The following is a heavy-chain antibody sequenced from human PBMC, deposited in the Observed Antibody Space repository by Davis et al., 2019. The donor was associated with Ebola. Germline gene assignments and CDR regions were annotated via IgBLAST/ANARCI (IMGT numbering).Heavy chain of an antibody. Sequence: GESLKISCAASGFTFSSYWMHWVRQAPGKGLVWVSRINPDGSSTDYADSVKGRFSISRDSTSNTLYLQMNGLRAEDTAVYYCARSSYQPDYWGQGTLVTVSS. D-gene: IGHD2-2*01. V-gene: IGHV3-74*01. CDR1: GFTFSSYW. CDR2: INPDGSST. CDR3: ARSSYQPDY. J-gene: IGHJ4*02.